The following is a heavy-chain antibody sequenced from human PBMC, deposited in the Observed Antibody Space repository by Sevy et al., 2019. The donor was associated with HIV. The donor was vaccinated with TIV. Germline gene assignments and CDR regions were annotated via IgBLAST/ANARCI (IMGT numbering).Heavy chain of an antibody. D-gene: IGHD5-18*01. J-gene: IGHJ4*02. Sequence: GGSLRLSCAASGFTFSNYGMHWVRQAPGKGLEGVAIISSDESDKYYADSVRGRFTLSRDNSKNRLYLQMNSLRSEDTAAYYCAKEFGFSYGAGSVFWCQGTLVTVSS. CDR3: AKEFGFSYGAGSVF. V-gene: IGHV3-30*18. CDR1: GFTFSNYG. CDR2: ISSDESDK.